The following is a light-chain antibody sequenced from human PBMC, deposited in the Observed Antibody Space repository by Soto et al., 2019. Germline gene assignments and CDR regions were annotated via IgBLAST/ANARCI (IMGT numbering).Light chain of an antibody. CDR1: QSVDIN. J-gene: IGKJ1*01. CDR3: QQYRGWPRT. V-gene: IGKV3-15*01. Sequence: EKVLSQSPATLSVSPGERVTLSCRASQSVDINLAWYQQKPGQAPRLLIYGASTRATDMSGTFSGRGSGTEFTLTINNLRPEDFAVYYCQQYRGWPRTFGQGTKV. CDR2: GAS.